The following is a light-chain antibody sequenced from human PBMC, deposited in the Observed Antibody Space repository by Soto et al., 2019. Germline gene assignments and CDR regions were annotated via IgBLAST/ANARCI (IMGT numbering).Light chain of an antibody. V-gene: IGKV3-20*01. CDR2: GAS. CDR3: QQYGRSLS. J-gene: IGKJ4*01. CDR1: QSVTSNS. Sequence: EIVLTQSPGTLSLSPVEVFTLSCRASQSVTSNSLAWYQQKPGQAPRLLIYGASIRATGIPDRFSGGGSGADFTLSISRLEPEDFAVYYCQQYGRSLSFGGGTKVDIK.